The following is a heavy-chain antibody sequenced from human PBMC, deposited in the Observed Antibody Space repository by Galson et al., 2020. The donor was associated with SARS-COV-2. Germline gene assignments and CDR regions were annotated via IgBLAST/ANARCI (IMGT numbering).Heavy chain of an antibody. V-gene: IGHV3-21*06. J-gene: IGHJ6*02. CDR3: ARDRSQPTVTSGHYSYYYGLDV. Sequence: WGSLRLSCVASGFTFSSYSMNWVRQAPGKGLEWVSTINENSGYMYFADSVKRRFTFSRDNAKNSLYLQMNSLRAEDTAVYYCARDRSQPTVTSGHYSYYYGLDVWGLGTTVAVSS. CDR1: GFTFSSYS. D-gene: IGHD4-17*01. CDR2: INENSGYM.